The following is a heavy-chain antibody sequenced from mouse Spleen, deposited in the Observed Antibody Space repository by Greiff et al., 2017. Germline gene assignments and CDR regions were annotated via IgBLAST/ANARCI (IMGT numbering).Heavy chain of an antibody. J-gene: IGHJ2*01. Sequence: EVQGVESGGGSVQPGGSLSLSCAASGFTFTDYNMNWVRQPPGKALEWLGFIRNKANGYTPEYSASVKGRFTISRDNSQSILYLQRNALGAEDSATYYCARSDLLSHYFDDWGKGTTLTVSS. CDR1: GFTFTDYN. V-gene: IGHV7-3*01. CDR2: IRNKANGYTP. CDR3: ARSDLLSHYFDD. D-gene: IGHD2-10*01.